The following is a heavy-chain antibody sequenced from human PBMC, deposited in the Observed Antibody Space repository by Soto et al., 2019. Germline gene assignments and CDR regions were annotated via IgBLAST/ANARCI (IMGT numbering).Heavy chain of an antibody. CDR3: SVPVYYFWSGPGKVYD. V-gene: IGHV1-69*02. J-gene: IGHJ4*02. Sequence: GASVKVSCKASGGTFSSYTISWVRQAPGQGLEWMGRIIPILGIANYAQKFQGRVTITADKSTSTAYMELSSLRSEDTAVYYCSVPVYYFWSGPGKVYDWGQGTQVPVAS. CDR2: IIPILGIA. D-gene: IGHD3-3*01. CDR1: GGTFSSYT.